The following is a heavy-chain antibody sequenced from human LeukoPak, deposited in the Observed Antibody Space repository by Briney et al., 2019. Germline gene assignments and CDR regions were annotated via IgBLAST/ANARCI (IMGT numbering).Heavy chain of an antibody. Sequence: GGSLRLPCAASGFIFKNFGMYWVRQAPGKGLEWVAFIRYDGSRTYYTDSVKGRFTISRDNSNNTLYLQMNSLRPEDTAVYFCAKGGGDCSSISCYYGYYYYMDVWGKGTTVTVSS. V-gene: IGHV3-30*02. CDR1: GFIFKNFG. J-gene: IGHJ6*03. D-gene: IGHD2-2*01. CDR3: AKGGGDCSSISCYYGYYYYMDV. CDR2: IRYDGSRT.